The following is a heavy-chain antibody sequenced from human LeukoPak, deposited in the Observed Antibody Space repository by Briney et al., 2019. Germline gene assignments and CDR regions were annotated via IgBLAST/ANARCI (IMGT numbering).Heavy chain of an antibody. CDR2: IYYSESTYSEST. D-gene: IGHD1-26*01. CDR1: GGSISSGSHF. J-gene: IGHJ5*02. Sequence: SETLSLTCTVSGGSISSGSHFWVWIRQPPGKGLEWLGSIYYSESTYSESTYYNPSLQSRVTISVDTSKNQFSLKLSSVTVADTAVYYCAPGSTGGSRGSWFDPWGQGTLVTVSS. V-gene: IGHV4-39*01. CDR3: APGSTGGSRGSWFDP.